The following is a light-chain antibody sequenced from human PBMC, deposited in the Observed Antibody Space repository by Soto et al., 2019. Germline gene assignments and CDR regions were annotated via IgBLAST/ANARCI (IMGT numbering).Light chain of an antibody. Sequence: DVVMTQSPLSLPVTLGQSASISCRSSQSLVHSDGHTYLNWFQQRPGQSPRRLIYTVSNRDSGVPDRISGSGSGTDFTLKISRVEAEDVGVYYCMQGTHWPYTFGQGTKLELK. J-gene: IGKJ2*01. CDR3: MQGTHWPYT. V-gene: IGKV2-30*02. CDR1: QSLVHSDGHTY. CDR2: TVS.